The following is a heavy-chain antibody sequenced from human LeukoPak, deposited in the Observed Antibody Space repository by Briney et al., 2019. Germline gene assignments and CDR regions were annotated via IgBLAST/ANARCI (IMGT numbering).Heavy chain of an antibody. Sequence: QPGGSLRLSCAASGFTFSNYWMHWVRHAPGKGLVWVSRINSDGSSTNYADSVKGRFTISRGNAKNTLYLQMNSLRAEDTAVYYCARVAAALGNYFDYWGQGTLVTVSS. J-gene: IGHJ4*02. CDR2: INSDGSST. D-gene: IGHD6-13*01. CDR3: ARVAAALGNYFDY. CDR1: GFTFSNYW. V-gene: IGHV3-74*01.